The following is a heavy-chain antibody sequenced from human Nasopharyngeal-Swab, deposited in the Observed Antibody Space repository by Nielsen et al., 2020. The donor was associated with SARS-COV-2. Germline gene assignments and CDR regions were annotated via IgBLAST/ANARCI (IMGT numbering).Heavy chain of an antibody. CDR3: AIISHDYGDFFDY. J-gene: IGHJ4*02. V-gene: IGHV3-74*01. CDR2: INSDGSST. Sequence: GGSLRLSCAASGFTFSSYWMHWVRQAPGKGLVWVSRINSDGSSTSYADSVKGRFTISRDNAKNTLYLQMNSLRAKDTAVYYCAIISHDYGDFFDYWGQGTLVTVSS. D-gene: IGHD4-17*01. CDR1: GFTFSSYW.